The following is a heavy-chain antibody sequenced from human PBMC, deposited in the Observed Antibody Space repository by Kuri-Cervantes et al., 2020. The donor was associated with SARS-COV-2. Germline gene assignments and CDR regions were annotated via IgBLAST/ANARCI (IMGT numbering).Heavy chain of an antibody. Sequence: ETLSLTCAASGFTFSSYAMSWVRQAPGKGLEWVSVIYSGGSSTYYADSVKGRFTISRDNSKNTLYLQMNSLRAEDTAVYYCAKDGYPYCGGDCYSDYWGQGTLVTVSS. J-gene: IGHJ4*02. CDR2: IYSGGSST. CDR1: GFTFSSYA. V-gene: IGHV3-23*03. CDR3: AKDGYPYCGGDCYSDY. D-gene: IGHD2-21*02.